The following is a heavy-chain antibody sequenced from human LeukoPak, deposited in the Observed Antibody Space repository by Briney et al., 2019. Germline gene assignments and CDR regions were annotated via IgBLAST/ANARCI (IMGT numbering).Heavy chain of an antibody. CDR2: INHSGST. CDR3: AREMQQLVFYYYYMDV. CDR1: GGSFSGYY. Sequence: SETLSLTCAVYGGSFSGYYWSWIRQPPGKGLEWIGEINHSGSTNYNPSLKSRVTISVDTSKNQFSLKLSSVTAADTAVYYCAREMQQLVFYYYYMDVWGKGTTVTISS. D-gene: IGHD6-13*01. J-gene: IGHJ6*03. V-gene: IGHV4-34*01.